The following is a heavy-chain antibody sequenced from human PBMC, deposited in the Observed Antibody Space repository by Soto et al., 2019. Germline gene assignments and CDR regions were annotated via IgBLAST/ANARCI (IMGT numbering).Heavy chain of an antibody. Sequence: SETLSLTCTVSGGSISSSSYYWGWIRQPPGKGLEWIGSIYYSGSTYYNPSLKSRVTISVDTSKNQFSLKLSSVTAADTAVYYCARDREAPEPYFDYWGQGTLVTVSS. CDR2: IYYSGST. D-gene: IGHD1-1*01. CDR1: GGSISSSSYY. J-gene: IGHJ4*02. CDR3: ARDREAPEPYFDY. V-gene: IGHV4-39*07.